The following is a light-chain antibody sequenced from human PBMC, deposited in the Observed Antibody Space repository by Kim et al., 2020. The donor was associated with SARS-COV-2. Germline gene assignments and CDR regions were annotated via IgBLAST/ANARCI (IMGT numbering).Light chain of an antibody. J-gene: IGKJ1*01. V-gene: IGKV3-15*01. CDR3: QKYNDWSWT. CDR1: QSAGTS. CDR2: VSS. Sequence: EIVMTQSPATLSVSPGERATLSCRASQSAGTSLAWCQHKPGHAPRLLISVSSPRATGIPARFSGSGCGTEFTLTISSLQCVDFALYYSQKYNDWSWTFGPGTKVDIK.